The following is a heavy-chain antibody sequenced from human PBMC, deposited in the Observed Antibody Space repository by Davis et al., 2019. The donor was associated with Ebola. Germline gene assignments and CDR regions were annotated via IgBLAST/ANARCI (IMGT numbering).Heavy chain of an antibody. CDR2: ISYGGRT. D-gene: IGHD1-26*01. J-gene: IGHJ4*02. Sequence: MPSETLSLTCTASGTSMSSGGYYWTWIRQHPGRGLEWIGYISYGGRTSYNPSLKSRITISEDTSKNQFSLKLSSVTDADTAVYYCAISNLWEVDSWGQGSLVTVSS. CDR1: GTSMSSGGYY. V-gene: IGHV4-31*03. CDR3: AISNLWEVDS.